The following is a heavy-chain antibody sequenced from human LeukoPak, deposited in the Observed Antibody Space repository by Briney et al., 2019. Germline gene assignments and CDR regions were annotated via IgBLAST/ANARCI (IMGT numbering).Heavy chain of an antibody. CDR1: GGSISSYY. V-gene: IGHV4-59*01. J-gene: IGHJ3*02. CDR3: ARSGGNSVVDAFDI. Sequence: SETLSLTCTVSGGSISSYYWSWIRQPPGKGLEWIGCIYYSGSTNYNPSLKSRVTISVDTSKNQFSLKLSSVTAADTAVYYCARSGGNSVVDAFDIWGPGTMVTVSS. D-gene: IGHD4-23*01. CDR2: IYYSGST.